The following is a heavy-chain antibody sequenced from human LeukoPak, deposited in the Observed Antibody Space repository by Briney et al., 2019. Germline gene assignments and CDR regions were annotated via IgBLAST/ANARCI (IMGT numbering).Heavy chain of an antibody. D-gene: IGHD5-18*01. CDR1: GFMFSSSW. CDR2: IKGDGGAK. CDR3: ARDGAYGYDRFYY. V-gene: IGHV3-7*01. J-gene: IGHJ4*02. Sequence: GGSLRLFCAASGFMFSSSWMAWVRQAPGKGLEWVANIKGDGGAKNYADSMKGRFTISRDNAKNSLYLQMNSLRAEDTAVYYCARDGAYGYDRFYYWGQGTQVTVSS.